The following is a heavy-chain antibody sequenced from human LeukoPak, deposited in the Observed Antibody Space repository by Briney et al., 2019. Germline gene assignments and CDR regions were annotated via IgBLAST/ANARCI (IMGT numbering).Heavy chain of an antibody. D-gene: IGHD2-2*01. CDR1: GYSFTSYW. CDR2: IYPGDSDT. V-gene: IGHV5-51*01. J-gene: IGHJ5*02. CDR3: ARHVLEGLSLVHSLDGQKVVPAANNPRSWFDP. Sequence: RGESLKISCKGSGYSFTSYWIGWVRQMPGKGLEWMGIIYPGDSDTRYSPSFQGQVTISADKSISTAYLQWSSLKASDTAMYYCARHVLEGLSLVHSLDGQKVVPAANNPRSWFDPWGQGTLVTVSS.